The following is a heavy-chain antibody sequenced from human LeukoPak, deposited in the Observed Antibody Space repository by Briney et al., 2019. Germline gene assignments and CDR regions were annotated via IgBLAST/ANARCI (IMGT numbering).Heavy chain of an antibody. CDR1: GGSISSYY. J-gene: IGHJ4*02. CDR2: IYYSGST. Sequence: SETLSLTCTVSGGSISSYYWGWIRQPPGKGLEWFGYIYYSGSTNYNPSLKSRVTISVDTSKNQFSLKLSSVTAADTAVYYCASHLRKAAASPFDYWGQGTLVTVSS. D-gene: IGHD6-13*01. V-gene: IGHV4-59*08. CDR3: ASHLRKAAASPFDY.